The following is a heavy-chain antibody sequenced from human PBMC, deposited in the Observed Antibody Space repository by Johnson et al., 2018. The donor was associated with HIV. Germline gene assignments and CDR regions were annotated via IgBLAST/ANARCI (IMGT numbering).Heavy chain of an antibody. D-gene: IGHD6-13*01. CDR3: ALSGGAAAYDAFDI. CDR1: GFTFSSYW. V-gene: IGHV3-74*02. Sequence: EVHLVESGGGLIQPGGSLRLSCAASGFTFSSYWMHWVRQAPGKGLVWVSRINSDGSTTSYADSVKGRFTISRDNAKNTLYLQMNRLRAEDTAVYYCALSGGAAAYDAFDIWGQGTMVTVSS. CDR2: INSDGSTT. J-gene: IGHJ3*02.